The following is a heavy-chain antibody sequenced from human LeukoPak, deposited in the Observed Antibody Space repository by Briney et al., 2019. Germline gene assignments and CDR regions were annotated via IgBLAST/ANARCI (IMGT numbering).Heavy chain of an antibody. CDR2: ISAYNGNT. CDR1: GYTFTSYG. Sequence: ASVKVSCKASGYTFTSYGISWVRQAPGQGLEWMGWISAYNGNTNYAQKLQGRVTVTTDTSTSTAYMELRSLRSDDTAVYYCARLSRPIWFGELTDNWFDPWGQGTLVTVSS. V-gene: IGHV1-18*01. J-gene: IGHJ5*02. D-gene: IGHD3-10*01. CDR3: ARLSRPIWFGELTDNWFDP.